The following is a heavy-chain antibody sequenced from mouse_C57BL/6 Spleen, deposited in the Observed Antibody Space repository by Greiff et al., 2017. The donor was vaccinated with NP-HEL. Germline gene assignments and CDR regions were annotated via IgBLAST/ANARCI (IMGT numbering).Heavy chain of an antibody. V-gene: IGHV5-17*01. CDR1: GFTFSDYG. J-gene: IGHJ4*01. Sequence: EVQRVESGGGLVKPGGSLKLSCAASGFTFSDYGMHWVRQAPEKGLEWVAYISSGSSTIYYADTVKGRFTISRDNAKNTLFLQMTSLRSEDTAMYYCAMPYGSGAMDYWGQGTSVTVSS. CDR3: AMPYGSGAMDY. D-gene: IGHD1-1*01. CDR2: ISSGSSTI.